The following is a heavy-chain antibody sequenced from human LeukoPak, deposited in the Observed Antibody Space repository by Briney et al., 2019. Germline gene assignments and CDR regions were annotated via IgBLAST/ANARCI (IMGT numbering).Heavy chain of an antibody. CDR2: IYYTGTT. Sequence: SETLSLTCSVSGGSISIYYWTWIRQIPGKGLEWIGYIYYTGTTNYNPLFESRASISVDTSKNQFSLKLTSVTAADTAVYYCAKSNGYGLVDIWGQGTMVTVSS. D-gene: IGHD3-10*01. CDR1: GGSISIYY. V-gene: IGHV4-59*01. CDR3: AKSNGYGLVDI. J-gene: IGHJ3*02.